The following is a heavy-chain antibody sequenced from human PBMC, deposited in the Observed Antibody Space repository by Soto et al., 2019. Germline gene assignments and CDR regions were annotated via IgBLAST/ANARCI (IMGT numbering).Heavy chain of an antibody. Sequence: EVQLVASGGVLVQPGGYRRLSCAASGFTFRGYWMKWVRQAPGKGLEWVATLKEDGSEKYYVDSVKGRFTISRDSAKNSVHLQMNSLRVEDTAVYYCASTRGYWGQGTLVTVSS. CDR3: ASTRGY. D-gene: IGHD3-3*01. V-gene: IGHV3-7*05. CDR2: LKEDGSEK. CDR1: GFTFRGYW. J-gene: IGHJ4*02.